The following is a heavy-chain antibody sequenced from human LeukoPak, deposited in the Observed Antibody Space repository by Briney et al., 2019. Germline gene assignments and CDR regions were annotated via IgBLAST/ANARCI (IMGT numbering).Heavy chain of an antibody. D-gene: IGHD3-10*01. V-gene: IGHV1-69*04. J-gene: IGHJ6*02. CDR3: ARSYYGSGSGMDV. CDR2: IIPILGIA. Sequence: SVKVSCKASGGTFSSYAISWVRQAPGQGLEWMGRIIPILGIANYAQKFQGRVTITADKSTSTAYMERSSLRSEDTAVYYCARSYYGSGSGMDVWGQGTTVTVSS. CDR1: GGTFSSYA.